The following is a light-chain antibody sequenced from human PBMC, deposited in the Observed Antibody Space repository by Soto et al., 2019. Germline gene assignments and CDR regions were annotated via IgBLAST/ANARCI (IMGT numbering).Light chain of an antibody. CDR3: CSYATISTYL. Sequence: QSVLTQPASVFGSPGQSVTFSCTGTSSDVGGYNFVSWYQQHPGKAPKLMIYEVSSRPSGVSNRFSGSKSGNTASLTISGLQPEDEADYYCCSYATISTYLFGTGTKVTVL. J-gene: IGLJ1*01. CDR2: EVS. V-gene: IGLV2-14*03. CDR1: SSDVGGYNF.